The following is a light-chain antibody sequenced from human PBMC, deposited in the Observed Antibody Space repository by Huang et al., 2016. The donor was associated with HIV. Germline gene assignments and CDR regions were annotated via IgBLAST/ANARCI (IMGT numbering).Light chain of an antibody. V-gene: IGKV2-28*01. J-gene: IGKJ5*01. Sequence: DIVMTQFAVSLSVTPGEPASISCKSSQSLLHRDGYNYLDWYLQKPGQSPHLLIYLESNRASGVPDRFSGSGSGTDFALNISAVEAEDAGVYYCMQALQTPITFGQGTRLEIK. CDR2: LES. CDR3: MQALQTPIT. CDR1: QSLLHRDGYNY.